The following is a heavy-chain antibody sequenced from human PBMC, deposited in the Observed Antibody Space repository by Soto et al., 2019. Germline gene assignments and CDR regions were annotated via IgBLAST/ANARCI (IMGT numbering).Heavy chain of an antibody. J-gene: IGHJ6*02. CDR1: GYTFTTYD. CDR3: ARERKFDFWRKGLDV. CDR2: MDPNSGST. Sequence: QVHLVESGAEVRKPGASVKVSCKASGYTFTTYDINWVRQAPGQGLEWLGWMDPNSGSTGYAQNFQGRITMTRNISRNTAHMELSSLQSEDTAVYYCARERKFDFWRKGLDVWGQGTTVTVSS. D-gene: IGHD3-3*01. V-gene: IGHV1-8*01.